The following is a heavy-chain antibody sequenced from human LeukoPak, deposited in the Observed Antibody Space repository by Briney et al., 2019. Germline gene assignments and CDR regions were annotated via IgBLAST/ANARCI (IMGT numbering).Heavy chain of an antibody. J-gene: IGHJ6*02. CDR3: TRRGDYYGMDV. V-gene: IGHV5-10-1*01. Sequence: GESRMISCKGSGYGFTNYWISWVRQMPGKGLGWMGRIYPSDSYTNYSPSFQGHVTISVDKSVTTASLQWSSLKASDTAVYYCTRRGDYYGMDVWAQGTTVTVSS. CDR2: IYPSDSYT. CDR1: GYGFTNYW. D-gene: IGHD3-10*01.